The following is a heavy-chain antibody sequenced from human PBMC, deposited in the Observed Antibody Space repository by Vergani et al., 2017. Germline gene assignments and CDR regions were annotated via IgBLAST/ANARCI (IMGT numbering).Heavy chain of an antibody. CDR2: ITHTEGT. D-gene: IGHD6-13*01. Sequence: QVQLQESGPGLVKPSETLSLTCTVSGGSISSYYWSWIRQPPGKSLEYIAFITHTEGTYYSPSLKNRVTTSVDRSKNQFSLKLTSVTAADTAVYYCARETRGQQLDIWGQGTLVTVSS. V-gene: IGHV4-59*12. J-gene: IGHJ4*02. CDR3: ARETRGQQLDI. CDR1: GGSISSYY.